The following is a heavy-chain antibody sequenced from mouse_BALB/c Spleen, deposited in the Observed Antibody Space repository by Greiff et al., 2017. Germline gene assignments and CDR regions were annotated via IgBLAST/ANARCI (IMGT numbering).Heavy chain of an antibody. CDR2: IYPGDGDT. CDR1: GYAFSSYW. Sequence: VQLQQSGAELVRPGSSVKISCKASGYAFSSYWMNWVQQRPGQGLEWIGQIYPGDGDTNYNGKFKGKATLTADKSSSTAYMQLSSLTSEDSAVYFCARCSPNYFDYWGQGTTLTVSS. J-gene: IGHJ2*01. V-gene: IGHV1-80*01. CDR3: ARCSPNYFDY. D-gene: IGHD1-1*01.